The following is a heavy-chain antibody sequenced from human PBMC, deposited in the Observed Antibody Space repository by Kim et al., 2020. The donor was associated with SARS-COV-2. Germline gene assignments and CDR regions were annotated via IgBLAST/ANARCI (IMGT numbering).Heavy chain of an antibody. CDR1: GGSISSSNW. V-gene: IGHV4-4*02. J-gene: IGHJ1*01. CDR3: ARGTLYYYDSSGYFHH. Sequence: SETLSLTCAVSGGSISSSNWWSWVRQPPGKGLEWIGEIYHSGSTNYNPSLKSRVTISVDKSKNQFSLKLSSVTAADTAVYYCARGTLYYYDSSGYFHHWGQGTLVTVSS. CDR2: IYHSGST. D-gene: IGHD3-22*01.